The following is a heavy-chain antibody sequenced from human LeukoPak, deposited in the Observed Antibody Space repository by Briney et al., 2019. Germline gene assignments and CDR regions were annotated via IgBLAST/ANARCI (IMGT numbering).Heavy chain of an antibody. V-gene: IGHV3-48*03. Sequence: GGSLRLSCTASGFNFSSYEMNWVRQAPGKGLEWLSYISSSGRTIRYADSVKGRFTISRDNAKNSLSLQMNSLRAEDTAVYYCARKGSGSYYKPFDYWGQGTLVTVSS. D-gene: IGHD3-10*01. CDR1: GFNFSSYE. CDR2: ISSSGRTI. CDR3: ARKGSGSYYKPFDY. J-gene: IGHJ4*02.